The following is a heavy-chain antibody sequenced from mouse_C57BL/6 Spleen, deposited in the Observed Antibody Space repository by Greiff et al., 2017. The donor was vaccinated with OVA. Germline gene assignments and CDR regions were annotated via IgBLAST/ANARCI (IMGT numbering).Heavy chain of an antibody. J-gene: IGHJ4*01. Sequence: VQLQQSGPVLVKPGASVKMSCKASGYTFTDYYMNWVKQSHGKSLEWIGVINPYNGGTSYNQKFKGKATLTVDKSSSTAYMELNSLTSEDSAVYYCARRWDDDAMDYWGQGTSVTVSS. CDR2: INPYNGGT. V-gene: IGHV1-19*01. CDR3: ARRWDDDAMDY. D-gene: IGHD4-1*01. CDR1: GYTFTDYY.